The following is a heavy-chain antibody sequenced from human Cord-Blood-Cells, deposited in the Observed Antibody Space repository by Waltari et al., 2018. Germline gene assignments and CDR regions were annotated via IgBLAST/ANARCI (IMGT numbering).Heavy chain of an antibody. CDR3: ASPGADYYDSSGYLYYFDY. J-gene: IGHJ4*02. Sequence: QLLLQESGPGLVKPSETLSLTCTVSGGSPSSSSYYWGWIRQPPGKGLEWIGSTDYSGTTYYNPSLKSRVTISVDTSKNQFSLKLSSVTAADTAVYYCASPGADYYDSSGYLYYFDYWGQGTLVTVSS. CDR1: GGSPSSSSYY. CDR2: TDYSGTT. V-gene: IGHV4-39*01. D-gene: IGHD3-22*01.